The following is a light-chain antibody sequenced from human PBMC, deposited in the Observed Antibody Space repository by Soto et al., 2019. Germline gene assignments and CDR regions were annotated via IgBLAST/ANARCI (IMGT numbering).Light chain of an antibody. CDR3: QYSERSLSGSV. V-gene: IGLV1-40*01. Sequence: QSVLTQPPSVSGAPGQRVTISCTGSSSNIGAGYDVHWYQQLPGTAPKLLMYGNNNRPSGVPGRFSPSKSGTSASLAITGLQDEDEPDYYCQYSERSLSGSVFGGGTKVTVL. CDR1: SSNIGAGYD. J-gene: IGLJ2*01. CDR2: GNN.